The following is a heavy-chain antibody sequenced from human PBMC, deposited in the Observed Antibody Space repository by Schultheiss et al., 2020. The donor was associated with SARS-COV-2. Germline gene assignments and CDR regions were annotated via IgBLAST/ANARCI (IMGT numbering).Heavy chain of an antibody. Sequence: GGSLRLSCAASGFTFSSYGMHWVRQAPGKGLEWVAVIWYDGSNKDYADSVKGRFIISRDNSKNTLYSQMSSLTTEDTGVYYCVRGSNSWYGFDLWGQGTLVTVSS. D-gene: IGHD6-13*01. V-gene: IGHV3-30*02. CDR3: VRGSNSWYGFDL. J-gene: IGHJ4*02. CDR1: GFTFSSYG. CDR2: IWYDGSNK.